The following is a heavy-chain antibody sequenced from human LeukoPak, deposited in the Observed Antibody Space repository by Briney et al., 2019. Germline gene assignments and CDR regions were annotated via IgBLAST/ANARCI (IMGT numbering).Heavy chain of an antibody. V-gene: IGHV3-30-3*01. CDR2: ISYDGSNK. CDR3: AGPRGGGFLEPTYWFDP. Sequence: GRSLRLSCAASGFTFSSYAMHWVRQAPGKGLEWVAVISYDGSNKYYADSVKGRFTISRDNSKNTLYLQMNSLRAEDTAVYYCAGPRGGGFLEPTYWFDPWGQGTLVTVSS. J-gene: IGHJ5*02. D-gene: IGHD3-3*01. CDR1: GFTFSSYA.